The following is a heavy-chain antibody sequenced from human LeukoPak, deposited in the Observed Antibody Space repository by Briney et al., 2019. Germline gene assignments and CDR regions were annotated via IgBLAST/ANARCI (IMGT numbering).Heavy chain of an antibody. V-gene: IGHV4-39*01. J-gene: IGHJ4*02. CDR2: IYYSGST. Sequence: PSETLSLTCTVSGGSISSSSYYWGWIRQPPGKGLEWIGSIYYSGSTYYNPSLKSRVTISVDTSKNQFSLKLSSVTAADTAEYYCARYCSGGSCYLDYWGQGTLVTVS. CDR3: ARYCSGGSCYLDY. CDR1: GGSISSSSYY. D-gene: IGHD2-15*01.